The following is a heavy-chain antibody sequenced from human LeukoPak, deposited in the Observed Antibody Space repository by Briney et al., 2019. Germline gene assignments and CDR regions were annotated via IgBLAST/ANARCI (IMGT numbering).Heavy chain of an antibody. D-gene: IGHD3-10*01. Sequence: PSETLSLTCTVSGGSITYYYWSWIRQPPGKGLEWIGYIYYSGSTNYNPSLKSRVTISVDTSKNQFSLRLSSVTAADTAVYYCARRSRNYYSFDYWGQGTLVTVSS. J-gene: IGHJ4*02. CDR1: GGSITYYY. CDR3: ARRSRNYYSFDY. CDR2: IYYSGST. V-gene: IGHV4-59*08.